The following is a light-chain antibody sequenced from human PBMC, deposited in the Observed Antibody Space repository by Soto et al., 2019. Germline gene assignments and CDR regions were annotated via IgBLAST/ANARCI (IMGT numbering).Light chain of an antibody. CDR2: AAS. V-gene: IGKV1-39*01. CDR3: QQGYITPYT. CDR1: QNIDKW. J-gene: IGKJ2*01. Sequence: DIQMTQSPSTLSASVGDRVSITCRASQNIDKWLAWYQQKPGKAPKLLIYAASSLKDGVPSRFSGSGSGTDFTLTISSLQPEDFATYYCQQGYITPYTFGQGTKLQIK.